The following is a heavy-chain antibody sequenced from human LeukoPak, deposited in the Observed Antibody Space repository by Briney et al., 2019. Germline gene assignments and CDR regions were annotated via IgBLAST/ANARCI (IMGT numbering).Heavy chain of an antibody. J-gene: IGHJ4*02. D-gene: IGHD6-19*01. CDR1: GGSISSGSYY. CDR2: LYTSGTT. Sequence: PSETLSLTCTVSGGSISSGSYYWTWIRQPAGEGLEWIVHLYTSGTTSYNPSLQSRVTISADTSKHQFSLRLTSVTAADTAVYYCARAGGSVGWYGTIDSWGQGTLVTVSS. CDR3: ARAGGSVGWYGTIDS. V-gene: IGHV4-61*09.